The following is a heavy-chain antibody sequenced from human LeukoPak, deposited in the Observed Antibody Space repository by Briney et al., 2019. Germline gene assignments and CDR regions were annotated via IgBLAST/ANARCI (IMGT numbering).Heavy chain of an antibody. CDR3: ARDKNPTVFDY. CDR2: INPNSGDT. Sequence: ASVKVSCKASGYTFTGYYLHWGRQAPGHGLEWMGCINPNSGDTNYAQKFQGRVTMTRDTSLSTAYMELSSLRSDDTAVYYCARDKNPTVFDYWGQGSLVTVSS. V-gene: IGHV1-2*02. CDR1: GYTFTGYY. J-gene: IGHJ4*02.